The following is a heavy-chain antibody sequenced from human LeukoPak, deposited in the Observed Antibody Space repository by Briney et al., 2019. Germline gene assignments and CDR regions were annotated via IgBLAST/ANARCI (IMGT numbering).Heavy chain of an antibody. D-gene: IGHD3-9*01. J-gene: IGHJ4*02. Sequence: GASVKVSCKASGYTLTSYYMHWVRQAPGQGPEWMGVINPSGGRTTSYSQKIQGRVTMTRETPMSTVNMELSSLRSEDTAVYYCARGTLRYFDFWGEGTLVTVSS. CDR1: GYTLTSYY. CDR3: ARGTLRYFDF. CDR2: INPSGGRTT. V-gene: IGHV1-46*01.